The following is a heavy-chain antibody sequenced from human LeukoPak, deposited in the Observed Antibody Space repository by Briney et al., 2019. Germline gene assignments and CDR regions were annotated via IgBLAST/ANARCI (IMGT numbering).Heavy chain of an antibody. Sequence: GGSLRLSCAASGFTVSSNYMSWVRQAPGKGLEWVSVIYSGGSTYYADSVKGRFTISRDNSKNTLYLQMNSLRAEDTAVYYCARDLSDSSPRGDAFGIWGQGTMVTVSS. CDR3: ARDLSDSSPRGDAFGI. CDR1: GFTVSSNY. V-gene: IGHV3-66*01. J-gene: IGHJ3*02. CDR2: IYSGGST. D-gene: IGHD2-2*01.